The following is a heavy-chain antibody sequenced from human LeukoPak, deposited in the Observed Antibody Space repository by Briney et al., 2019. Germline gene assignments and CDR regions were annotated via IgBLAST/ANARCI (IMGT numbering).Heavy chain of an antibody. CDR1: GYTFTGYY. J-gene: IGHJ3*02. CDR3: ARGISGSFADDAFDI. Sequence: ASVKVSCKASGYTFTGYYMHWVRQAPGQGLEWMGWINPNSGGTNYAQKFQGRVTMTRDTSISTAYMELSRLRSEDMAVYYCARGISGSFADDAFDIWGQGTMVTVSS. D-gene: IGHD1-26*01. CDR2: INPNSGGT. V-gene: IGHV1-2*02.